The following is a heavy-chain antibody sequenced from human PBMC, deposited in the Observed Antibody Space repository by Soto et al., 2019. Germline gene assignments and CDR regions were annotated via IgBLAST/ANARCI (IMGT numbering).Heavy chain of an antibody. CDR1: GYSFTDSH. CDR3: ARGDSTDCSNGVCSFFYNHDMDV. D-gene: IGHD2-8*01. J-gene: IGHJ6*02. Sequence: QVQLVQSGPGVKRPGASVKVPCRASGYSFTDSHIHWVRRAPEQGLDCLGGTNLRSGGTSTAQKFQGWVTMTTDTSISTASMELTRLTSDDTAIYYCARGDSTDCSNGVCSFFYNHDMDVWGQGTTVTVSS. V-gene: IGHV1-2*04. CDR2: TNLRSGGT.